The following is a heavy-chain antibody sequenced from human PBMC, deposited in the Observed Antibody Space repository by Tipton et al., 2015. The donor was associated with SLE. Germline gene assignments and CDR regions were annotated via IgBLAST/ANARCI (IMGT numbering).Heavy chain of an antibody. D-gene: IGHD2-2*01. J-gene: IGHJ6*02. CDR2: ISFDGTNK. CDR1: GFTFSNFG. Sequence: SLRLSCAASGFTFSNFGMHWVRQTPGKGLEWVAAISFDGTNKHYADSVKGRFTISRDNSKNTLSLQMNSLRAEDTAVYYCVKGLVPAAIGVYYYYGMNVWGQGTAVTVSS. CDR3: VKGLVPAAIGVYYYYGMNV. V-gene: IGHV3-30*18.